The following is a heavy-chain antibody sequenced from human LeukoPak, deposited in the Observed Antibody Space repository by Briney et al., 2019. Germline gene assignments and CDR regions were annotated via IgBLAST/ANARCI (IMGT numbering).Heavy chain of an antibody. CDR1: GYTFTGYY. V-gene: IGHV1-2*02. D-gene: IGHD2-2*01. CDR2: INPNSGGT. Sequence: ASVKVSCKASGYTFTGYYMHWVRQAPGQGLEWMGWINPNSGGTNYAQKFQGRVTMTRDTSISTAYMELSRLRSDDTAVYYCARGTYCSSNYCYLDFWGQGALVTVSS. J-gene: IGHJ4*02. CDR3: ARGTYCSSNYCYLDF.